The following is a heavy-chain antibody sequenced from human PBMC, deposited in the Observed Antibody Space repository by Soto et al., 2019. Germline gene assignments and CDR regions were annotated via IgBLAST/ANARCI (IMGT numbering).Heavy chain of an antibody. Sequence: SETLSLTCTVSGGSISSYYLSWIRQPPGKGLEWIGYIYYSGSTNYNPSLKSRVTISVDTSKNQFSLKLSSVTAADTAVYYCARMNTWTTVTFYYYYGMDVWGQWTTVTVS. CDR1: GGSISSYY. D-gene: IGHD4-17*01. J-gene: IGHJ6*02. CDR3: ARMNTWTTVTFYYYYGMDV. V-gene: IGHV4-59*01. CDR2: IYYSGST.